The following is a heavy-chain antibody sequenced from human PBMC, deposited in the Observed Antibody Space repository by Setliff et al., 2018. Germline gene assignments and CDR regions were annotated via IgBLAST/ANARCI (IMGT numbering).Heavy chain of an antibody. CDR2: INPNSGGT. V-gene: IGHV1-2*04. CDR3: ARGRDFWSGYLVY. Sequence: ASVKVSCKASGYTFTGYYMHWVRQAPGQGLEWMGWINPNSGGTNYAQKFQGWVTMTRDTSISTAYMELSRLRSDDTAVYYCARGRDFWSGYLVYWGQGTRVTVSS. CDR1: GYTFTGYY. D-gene: IGHD3-3*01. J-gene: IGHJ4*02.